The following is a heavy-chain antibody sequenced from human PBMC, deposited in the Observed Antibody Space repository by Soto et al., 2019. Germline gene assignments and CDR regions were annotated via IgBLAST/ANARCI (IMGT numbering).Heavy chain of an antibody. Sequence: NPSETLSLTCTVSGGSVSSGSYYWSWLRQPPGKGLEWIGYIYYTGSTNYNPSLRGRVTMSVDMSKNQFSLNLTSMTAADTAVYYCAKGGVGSTSNAFDIWGQGTMVTVSS. CDR2: IYYTGST. V-gene: IGHV4-61*01. J-gene: IGHJ3*02. CDR1: GGSVSSGSYY. CDR3: AKGGVGSTSNAFDI. D-gene: IGHD1-26*01.